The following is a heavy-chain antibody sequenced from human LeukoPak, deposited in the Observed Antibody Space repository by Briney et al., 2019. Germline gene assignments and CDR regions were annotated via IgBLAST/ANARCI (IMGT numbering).Heavy chain of an antibody. CDR1: GFTFSRYA. CDR3: AKKSRDGCNPFDH. CDR2: ISNSGESP. Sequence: PGGSLRLSCAASGFTFSRYAMSWVRQAPGKGLEWVCGISNSGESPYYANSVEGRFTISRDNSKNTLYLEINSLRAEDTAVYYCAKKSRDGCNPFDHVGQGTLVTVSS. V-gene: IGHV3-23*01. D-gene: IGHD5-24*01. J-gene: IGHJ4*02.